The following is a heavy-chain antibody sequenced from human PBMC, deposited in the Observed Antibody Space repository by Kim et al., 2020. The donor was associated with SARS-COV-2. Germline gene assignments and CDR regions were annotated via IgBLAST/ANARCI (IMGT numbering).Heavy chain of an antibody. CDR2: IYYSGST. D-gene: IGHD2-15*01. CDR1: GGSISSSSYY. V-gene: IGHV4-39*07. CDR3: SSGNY. Sequence: SETLSLTRTVSGGSISSSSYYWGWIRQPPGKGLEWIGSIYYSGSTYYNLSLKSRVTISVDTSKNQFSLKLSSVTAADSAVHYCSSGNYWVQGTLFTVSS. J-gene: IGHJ4*02.